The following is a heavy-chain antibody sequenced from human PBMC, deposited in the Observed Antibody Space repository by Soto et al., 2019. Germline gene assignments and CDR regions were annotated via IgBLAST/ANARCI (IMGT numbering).Heavy chain of an antibody. V-gene: IGHV3-23*01. CDR3: AGGFGSFDY. D-gene: IGHD3-16*01. Sequence: EVPLLESGGGLVQPGGSLRLSCAASGFTFSSYAVSWVRQAPGKGLEWVSAISGSGGSTYYADSVKGRFTVSRGNSKNALYLKMNSLRAEDTGVYYCAGGFGSFDYWGQGTLVTVSS. J-gene: IGHJ4*02. CDR1: GFTFSSYA. CDR2: ISGSGGST.